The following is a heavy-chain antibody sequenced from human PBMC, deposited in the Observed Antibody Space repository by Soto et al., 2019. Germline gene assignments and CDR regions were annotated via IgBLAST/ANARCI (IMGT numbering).Heavy chain of an antibody. D-gene: IGHD2-2*01. J-gene: IGHJ6*01. CDR1: GYTFTGYY. Sequence: GASVKVSCKASGYTFTGYYMHWVRQAPGQGLEWMGWINPNSGGTNYAQKFQGWVTMTRDTSISTAYMELSRLRSDDTAVYYCARDRCSSTSCYGPPRYYYGMDVWGQGTTVTVSS. V-gene: IGHV1-2*04. CDR3: ARDRCSSTSCYGPPRYYYGMDV. CDR2: INPNSGGT.